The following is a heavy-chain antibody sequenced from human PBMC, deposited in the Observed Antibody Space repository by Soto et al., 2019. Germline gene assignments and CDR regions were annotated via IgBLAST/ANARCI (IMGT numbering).Heavy chain of an antibody. V-gene: IGHV1-69*04. CDR3: ARDPASEISWVRGARDNWFDP. Sequence: ASVKVSCKASGGTFSSYTISWVRQAPGQGLEWMGRIIPILGIANYAQKFQGRVTITADKSTSTAYMELSSLRSEDTAVYYCARDPASEISWVRGARDNWFDPWGQGTLVTVSS. D-gene: IGHD3-10*01. J-gene: IGHJ5*02. CDR2: IIPILGIA. CDR1: GGTFSSYT.